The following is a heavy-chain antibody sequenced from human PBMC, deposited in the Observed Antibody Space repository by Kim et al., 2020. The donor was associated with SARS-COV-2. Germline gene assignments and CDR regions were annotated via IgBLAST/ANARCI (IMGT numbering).Heavy chain of an antibody. Sequence: STKYNPSLKSRVSISVDTSKNQFSLKLSSVTAADTAVYYCAREAHSSLDYWGQGTLVTVSS. V-gene: IGHV4-59*01. D-gene: IGHD3-22*01. J-gene: IGHJ4*02. CDR2: ST. CDR3: AREAHSSLDY.